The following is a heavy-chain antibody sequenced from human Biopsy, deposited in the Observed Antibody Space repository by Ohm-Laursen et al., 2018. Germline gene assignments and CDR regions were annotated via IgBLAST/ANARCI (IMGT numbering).Heavy chain of an antibody. D-gene: IGHD2-2*01. CDR3: ARDVFCTTTSCYLFEY. Sequence: SLRLSCAASGFDFSSYGMHWVRQTPGKGLEWVALIWDNGNNKYYADSVNGRFTISRDNAKDTLYLEMNSLRAKDTAVYYCARDVFCTTTSCYLFEYWGQGTLVTVSS. CDR2: IWDNGNNK. CDR1: GFDFSSYG. J-gene: IGHJ4*02. V-gene: IGHV3-33*01.